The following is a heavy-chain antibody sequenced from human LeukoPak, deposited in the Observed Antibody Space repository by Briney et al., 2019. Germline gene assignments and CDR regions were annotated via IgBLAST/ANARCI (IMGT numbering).Heavy chain of an antibody. Sequence: GGSLRLSCAASGFTFDDYAMHWVRQAPGKGLEGVSGISWNSGSIGYADSVKGRFTISRDNAKNSLYLQMNSLRAEDTAVYSCARVSPNTVTTLQYFDYWGQGTLVTVSS. D-gene: IGHD4-17*01. V-gene: IGHV3-9*01. J-gene: IGHJ4*02. CDR1: GFTFDDYA. CDR3: ARVSPNTVTTLQYFDY. CDR2: ISWNSGSI.